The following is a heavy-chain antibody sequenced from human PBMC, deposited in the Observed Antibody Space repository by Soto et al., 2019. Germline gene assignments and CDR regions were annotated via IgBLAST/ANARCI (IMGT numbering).Heavy chain of an antibody. J-gene: IGHJ6*02. CDR1: GFNFNYHG. CDR3: TRDAQPLANYGMDV. D-gene: IGHD6-13*01. Sequence: QVRLVESGGNVVQPGRSLRLSCATSGFNFNYHGMHWVRQAPGKGLEWVAHLWAGGNYAYYAYSVKGRFTISSDQSTKTLYLHMNSLGAEATDVYYCTRDAQPLANYGMDVWGQGTTVTVSS. V-gene: IGHV3-33*01. CDR2: LWAGGNYA.